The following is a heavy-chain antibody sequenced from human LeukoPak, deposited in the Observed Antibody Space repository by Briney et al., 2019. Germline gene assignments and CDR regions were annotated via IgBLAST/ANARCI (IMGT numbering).Heavy chain of an antibody. CDR2: ISGSGGST. CDR3: AKSLRSFYYFDY. Sequence: PGGSLRLSCAASGFTFSSYAMSWVRQAPGKGLEWVSAISGSGGSTYYADSVKGRFTISRDNSKNTLYLQMNSLRAEDAAVYYCAKSLRSFYYFDYWGQGTLVTVSS. V-gene: IGHV3-23*01. CDR1: GFTFSSYA. J-gene: IGHJ4*02. D-gene: IGHD3-3*01.